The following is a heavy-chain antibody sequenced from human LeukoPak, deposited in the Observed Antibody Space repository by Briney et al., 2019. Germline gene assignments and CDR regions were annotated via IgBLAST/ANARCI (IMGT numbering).Heavy chain of an antibody. CDR3: ARDTLGYGDYYFDY. D-gene: IGHD4-17*01. CDR1: GFTFSSYA. J-gene: IGHJ4*02. V-gene: IGHV3-30*04. Sequence: GGSLRLSCAASGFTFSSYAMHWVRQAPGKGLEWVAVISYDGSNKYYADSVKGRFTISRDNSKNTLYLQMNSMRAEDTAVYYFARDTLGYGDYYFDYWGQGTLVTVSS. CDR2: ISYDGSNK.